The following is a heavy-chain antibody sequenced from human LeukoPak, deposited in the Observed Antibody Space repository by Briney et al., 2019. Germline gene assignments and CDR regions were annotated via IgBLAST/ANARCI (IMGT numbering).Heavy chain of an antibody. V-gene: IGHV4-59*08. CDR2: IYYSGST. J-gene: IGHJ4*02. CDR3: ARQGSGWRTFDY. D-gene: IGHD6-19*01. Sequence: PSETLSLTCTVSGGSISSYYWSWIRQPPGKGLEWIGYIYYSGSTNYNPSLKSRVTISVDTSKNQFSLKLSSVTAADTAVYYCARQGSGWRTFDYWGQGTLVTVSS. CDR1: GGSISSYY.